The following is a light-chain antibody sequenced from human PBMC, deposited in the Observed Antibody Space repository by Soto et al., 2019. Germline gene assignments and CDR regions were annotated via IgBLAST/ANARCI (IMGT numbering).Light chain of an antibody. V-gene: IGKV1-27*01. CDR3: QKYNSAPLT. J-gene: IGKJ4*01. Sequence: DVQMTQSPSSLSAFVGDRVTITCRASQAIAPYLASFQQKPGKVPKLLIYATSTLQSGVPSRFSGSGSGADFALTISSLQPEDVATDYCQKYNSAPLTFGGGTKVEI. CDR1: QAIAPY. CDR2: ATS.